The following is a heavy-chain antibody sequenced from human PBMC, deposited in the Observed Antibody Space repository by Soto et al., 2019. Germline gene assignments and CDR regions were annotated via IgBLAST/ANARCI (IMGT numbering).Heavy chain of an antibody. Sequence: SETLSLTCTVSGGSISNGDYYWSCVRQPPGKGLEWIGYIYYSGSTYYNPSLKSRVTISVDTSKNQFSLKLSSVTAADTAVYYCARVRVDYYDSSGYYLFDYWGQGTLVTVSS. CDR2: IYYSGST. CDR1: GGSISNGDYY. V-gene: IGHV4-30-4*01. J-gene: IGHJ4*02. D-gene: IGHD3-22*01. CDR3: ARVRVDYYDSSGYYLFDY.